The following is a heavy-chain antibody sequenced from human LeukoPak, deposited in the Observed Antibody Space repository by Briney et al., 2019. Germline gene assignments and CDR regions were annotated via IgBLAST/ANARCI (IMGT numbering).Heavy chain of an antibody. D-gene: IGHD2-2*02. CDR2: IYHSWST. Sequence: SETLSLTCAVSGYSISNDYYWGWVRQPPGKGLEWIGNIYHSWSTYKNSYLKSRLTMSLDTSKNQFSLKLISVTAADTAMYYCARLSGAPVRHPIYHFDYWGQGTLVTVSS. CDR1: GYSISNDYY. J-gene: IGHJ4*02. CDR3: ARLSGAPVRHPIYHFDY. V-gene: IGHV4-38-2*01.